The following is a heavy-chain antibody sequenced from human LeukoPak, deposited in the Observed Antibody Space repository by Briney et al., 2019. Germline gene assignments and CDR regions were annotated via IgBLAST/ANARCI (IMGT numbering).Heavy chain of an antibody. CDR1: GFTFSSYS. D-gene: IGHD3-3*01. V-gene: IGHV3-48*01. CDR3: ARGVTISWRPWFDP. CDR2: ISSSSSTI. J-gene: IGHJ5*02. Sequence: QPGGSLRLSCAASGFTFSSYSMNWVRQAPGKGLEWVSYISSSSSTIYHADSVKGRFTISRDNAKNSLYLQMNSLRAEDTAVYYCARGVTISWRPWFDPWGQGTLVTVSS.